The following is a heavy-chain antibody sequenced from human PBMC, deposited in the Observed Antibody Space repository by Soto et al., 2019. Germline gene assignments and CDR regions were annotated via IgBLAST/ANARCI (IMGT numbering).Heavy chain of an antibody. J-gene: IGHJ6*02. D-gene: IGHD2-21*02. Sequence: QVQLVQSGAEVKKPGTSVKVSGKASGYTFTSYAIHWVRQAPAQRREWMGWINAGNGNTKYSQKFQGRVTITRDTAASTAYMELSSLRAEDTAVYYCASEYCGGDCYSASRYGMDVWGQGTTGTVSS. CDR2: INAGNGNT. CDR1: GYTFTSYA. V-gene: IGHV1-3*01. CDR3: ASEYCGGDCYSASRYGMDV.